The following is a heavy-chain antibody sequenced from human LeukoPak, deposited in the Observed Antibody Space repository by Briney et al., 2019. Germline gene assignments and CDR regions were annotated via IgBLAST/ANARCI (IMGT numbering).Heavy chain of an antibody. Sequence: GGSLRLSCAASGFTFSSYAMSWVRQAPGKGLEWVSAISGSGGSTYYADSVKGRFTISRDNSKNTLYLQMNSLRAEDTAVYYCARGPTSGWYRNWGQGTLVTVSS. CDR1: GFTFSSYA. CDR3: ARGPTSGWYRN. CDR2: ISGSGGST. D-gene: IGHD6-19*01. J-gene: IGHJ4*02. V-gene: IGHV3-23*01.